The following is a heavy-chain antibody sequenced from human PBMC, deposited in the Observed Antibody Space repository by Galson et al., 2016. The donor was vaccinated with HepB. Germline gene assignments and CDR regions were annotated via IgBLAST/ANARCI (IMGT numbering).Heavy chain of an antibody. CDR2: IYQSGNT. CDR1: GGSINNGHW. Sequence: SETLSLTCVVSGGSINNGHWWSWVRQPPGKGLEWIGEIYQSGNTNYNPSLKSRVTISVDKSKNQLSLKLNSVTAADTAVYYCATNGYYCVDVWGQGTTVTVSS. D-gene: IGHD2-15*01. V-gene: IGHV4-4*02. CDR3: ATNGYYCVDV. J-gene: IGHJ6*02.